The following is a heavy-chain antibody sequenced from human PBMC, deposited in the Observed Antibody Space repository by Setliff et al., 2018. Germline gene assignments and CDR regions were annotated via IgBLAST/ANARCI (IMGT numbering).Heavy chain of an antibody. D-gene: IGHD6-13*01. V-gene: IGHV4-59*11. CDR2: IYYSGST. CDR1: GGSISSHY. CDR3: ARGPVTSGWYRFDY. J-gene: IGHJ4*02. Sequence: SETLSLTCTVSGGSISSHYWSWIRQPPGKGLEWIGSIYYSGSTYYNPSLKSRVTISVDTSKNQFSLKLSSVTAADSAVYYCARGPVTSGWYRFDYWGQGTLVTVSS.